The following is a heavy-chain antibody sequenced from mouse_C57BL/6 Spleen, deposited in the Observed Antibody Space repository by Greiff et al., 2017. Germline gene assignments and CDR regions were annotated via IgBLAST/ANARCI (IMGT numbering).Heavy chain of an antibody. D-gene: IGHD2-2*01. V-gene: IGHV1-64*01. CDR1: GYTFTSSW. CDR2: IHPNSGST. Sequence: VQLQQPGAELVKPGASVKLSCKASGYTFTSSWMHWVKQRPGQGLEWIGMIHPNSGSTNYNEKFKSKATLPVDKSSSTAYMQRSSLTSEDSAVYYGAWSMVTTVMDYWGQGTSVTVSS. J-gene: IGHJ4*01. CDR3: AWSMVTTVMDY.